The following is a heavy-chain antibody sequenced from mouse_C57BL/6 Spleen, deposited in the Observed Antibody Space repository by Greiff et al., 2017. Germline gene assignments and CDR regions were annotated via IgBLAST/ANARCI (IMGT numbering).Heavy chain of an antibody. V-gene: IGHV1-15*01. J-gene: IGHJ2*01. Sequence: VKLQESGAELVRPGASVTLSCKASGYTFTDYEMHWVKQTPVHGLEWIGAIDPETGGTAYNQKFKGKAILTADKSSSTAYMELRSLTSEDSAVYYCTKEGDGYLFDYWGQGTTLTVSS. CDR3: TKEGDGYLFDY. D-gene: IGHD2-3*01. CDR2: IDPETGGT. CDR1: GYTFTDYE.